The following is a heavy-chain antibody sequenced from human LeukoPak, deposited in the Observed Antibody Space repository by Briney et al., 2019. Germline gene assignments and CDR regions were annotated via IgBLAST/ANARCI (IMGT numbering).Heavy chain of an antibody. J-gene: IGHJ5*02. CDR1: GFTFSSYG. V-gene: IGHV3-30*03. CDR3: ARGYDSTYNWFDP. D-gene: IGHD3-22*01. Sequence: SGGSLRLSCAASGFTFSSYGMHWVRQAPGKGLEWVAVISYDGSNKYYADSVKGRFTISRDNSKNTLYLQMNSLRAEDTAVYYCARGYDSTYNWFDPWGQGTLVTVSS. CDR2: ISYDGSNK.